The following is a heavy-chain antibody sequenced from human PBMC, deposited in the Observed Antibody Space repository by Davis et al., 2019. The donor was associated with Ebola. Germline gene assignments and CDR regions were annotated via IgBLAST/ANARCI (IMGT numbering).Heavy chain of an antibody. CDR1: GGSFSGYY. Sequence: MPSETLSLTCAVYGGSFSGYYWSWIRQPPGKGLEWIGEINHSGSTNYNPSLKSRVTISVDTSKNQFSLKLSSVTAADTAVYYCAREAVTTFYGMDVWGQGTTVTVSS. CDR3: AREAVTTFYGMDV. V-gene: IGHV4-34*01. J-gene: IGHJ6*02. CDR2: INHSGST. D-gene: IGHD4-17*01.